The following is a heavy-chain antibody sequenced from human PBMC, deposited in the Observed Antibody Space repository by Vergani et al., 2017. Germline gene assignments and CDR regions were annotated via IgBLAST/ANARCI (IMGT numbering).Heavy chain of an antibody. Sequence: EVQLVQSGAEVKKPGESLKISCKGSGYSFTSYWIAWVRQMPGKGLEWMGIIYPGDSDTRYSPSFQGQVTISADKSIRTAYLQWSSLKASDTAMYYCAKGPYCSGGSCYSGAFDIWGQGTMVTVSS. CDR2: IYPGDSDT. D-gene: IGHD2-15*01. CDR3: AKGPYCSGGSCYSGAFDI. CDR1: GYSFTSYW. J-gene: IGHJ3*02. V-gene: IGHV5-51*01.